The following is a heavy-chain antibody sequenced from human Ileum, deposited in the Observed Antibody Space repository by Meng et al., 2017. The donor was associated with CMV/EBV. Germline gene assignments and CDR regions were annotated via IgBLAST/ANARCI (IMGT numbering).Heavy chain of an antibody. J-gene: IGHJ4*02. CDR3: ASIHPILDYSEY. D-gene: IGHD2/OR15-2a*01. CDR1: GGSTTSSTYY. Sequence: LQESGPGLVKPSETLSLTCTASGGSTTSSTYYWGWVRQAPGKGLEWVSSISTNSGHIFYADSVKGRFTISRDNAKNSLYLEMNRLRAEDTAVYYCASIHPILDYSEYWGQGTLVTVSS. V-gene: IGHV3-21*01. CDR2: ISTNSGHI.